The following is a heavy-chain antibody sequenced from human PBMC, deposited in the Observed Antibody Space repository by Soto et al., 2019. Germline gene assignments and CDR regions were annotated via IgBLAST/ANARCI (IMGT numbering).Heavy chain of an antibody. D-gene: IGHD6-6*01. CDR3: ARGSSSLYDY. Sequence: QVQLVQSGAEVQKPGASVKASCKASGYTFTSYAMHWVRQAPGQSLEWMGWINAGTGNTKYSQKFQDRVTITRDTSASTAYMELSSLRSEDTAVYYCARGSSSLYDYWGQGPLVTVSS. V-gene: IGHV1-3*01. CDR1: GYTFTSYA. J-gene: IGHJ4*02. CDR2: INAGTGNT.